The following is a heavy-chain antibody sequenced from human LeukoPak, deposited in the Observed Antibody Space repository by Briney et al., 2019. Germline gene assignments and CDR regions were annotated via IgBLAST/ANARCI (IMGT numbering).Heavy chain of an antibody. Sequence: GGSLRLSCAASGFTFSSYWMHWVRQAPGMGLEWVSVIYSGGSTYYADSVKGRFTISRDNSKNTLYLQMNSLRAEDTAVYYCASGGYGAAFDIWGQGTMVTVSS. D-gene: IGHD4/OR15-4a*01. J-gene: IGHJ3*02. CDR1: GFTFSSYW. CDR3: ASGGYGAAFDI. V-gene: IGHV3-53*01. CDR2: IYSGGST.